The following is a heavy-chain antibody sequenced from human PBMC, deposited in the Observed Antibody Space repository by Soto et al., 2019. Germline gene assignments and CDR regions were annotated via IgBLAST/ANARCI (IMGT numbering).Heavy chain of an antibody. J-gene: IGHJ4*02. Sequence: GGSLRLSCAASGFTFSSYSMNWVRQAPGKGLEWVSYISSSSSTIYYADSVKGRFTISRDNAKNSLYLQMNSLRAEDTALYYCAKDRDFWSAGYYIFDYWGQGTLVTVSS. CDR1: GFTFSSYS. CDR3: AKDRDFWSAGYYIFDY. D-gene: IGHD3-3*01. CDR2: ISSSSSTI. V-gene: IGHV3-48*04.